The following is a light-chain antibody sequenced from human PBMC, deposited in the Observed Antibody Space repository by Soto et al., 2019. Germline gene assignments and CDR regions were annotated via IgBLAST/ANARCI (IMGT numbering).Light chain of an antibody. V-gene: IGLV1-47*01. Sequence: QSVLTQPPSASGTPGQTGTISCSGRSSNIGSNYVYWYQQLPGTAPRLLMYRADQRPSGVPDRFSGSKSGTSASLAISGLRSEDEADYYCAAWDDTLSGLVFGGGTKLTVL. CDR1: SSNIGSNY. CDR3: AAWDDTLSGLV. J-gene: IGLJ2*01. CDR2: RAD.